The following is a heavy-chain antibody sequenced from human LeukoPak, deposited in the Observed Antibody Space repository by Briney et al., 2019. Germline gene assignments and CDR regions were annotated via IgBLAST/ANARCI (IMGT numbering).Heavy chain of an antibody. Sequence: GGSLRLSCAASGFTFSSYWMSWVRQAPGKGLEWVANIKQDGSEKYYVDSVKGRFTISRDNAKNSLYLQMNSLRAEDTAVYYCARVSRIYYDFWSGYSPFDYWGQGTLVTGSS. J-gene: IGHJ4*02. CDR3: ARVSRIYYDFWSGYSPFDY. CDR1: GFTFSSYW. CDR2: IKQDGSEK. D-gene: IGHD3-3*01. V-gene: IGHV3-7*01.